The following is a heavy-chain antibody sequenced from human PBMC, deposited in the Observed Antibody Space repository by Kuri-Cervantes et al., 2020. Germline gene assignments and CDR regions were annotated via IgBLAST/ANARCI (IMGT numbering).Heavy chain of an antibody. D-gene: IGHD4-17*01. Sequence: ASVKVSCKASGYTFTSYDINWVRQAPGQGLEWMGWINPNSGGTNYAQKFQGRVTMTRDTSISTAYMELSRLRSDDTAVYYCARDRPPGYGDYERNWFDPWGQGTLVTVSS. CDR1: GYTFTSYD. CDR2: INPNSGGT. J-gene: IGHJ5*02. V-gene: IGHV1-2*02. CDR3: ARDRPPGYGDYERNWFDP.